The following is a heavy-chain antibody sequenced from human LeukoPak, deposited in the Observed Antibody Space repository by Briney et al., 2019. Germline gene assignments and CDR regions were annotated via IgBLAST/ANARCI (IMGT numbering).Heavy chain of an antibody. CDR1: GGSISSYY. CDR3: ARLYYSFDCSSTSFNRHIFTRTYMDV. Sequence: SETLSLTCSVSGGSISSYYWSWIRQPPGKGLECIGYIYTSGSPNYNASLKSRVTISVDQSKNQVSLKQSSVTAADTAVYYCARLYYSFDCSSTSFNRHIFTRTYMDVWGKGTTVTVSS. D-gene: IGHD2-2*01. J-gene: IGHJ6*03. V-gene: IGHV4-4*09. CDR2: IYTSGSP.